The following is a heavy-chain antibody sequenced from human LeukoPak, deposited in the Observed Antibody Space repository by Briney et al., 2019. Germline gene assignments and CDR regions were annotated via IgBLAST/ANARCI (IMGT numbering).Heavy chain of an antibody. CDR2: ISYDGRTK. V-gene: IGHV3-30*04. CDR3: GRDLSEHYSVDQ. CDR1: GFTFSSYA. D-gene: IGHD2-21*01. Sequence: PGRSLRLSCAASGFTFSSYAMHWVRQAPGKGLQWVTFISYDGRTKYYADSVKGRFTVSRDNAKNALYVQMNSLRADDSAIYYCGRDLSEHYSVDQWGQGTLVTVSS. J-gene: IGHJ5*02.